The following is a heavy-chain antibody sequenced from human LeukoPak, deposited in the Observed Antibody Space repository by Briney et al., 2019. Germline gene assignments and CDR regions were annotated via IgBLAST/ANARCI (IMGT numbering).Heavy chain of an antibody. D-gene: IGHD6-6*01. J-gene: IGHJ6*02. CDR3: ARGSSRYYYYYGMDV. CDR1: GGTFSSYA. CDR2: IIPIFGTA. V-gene: IGHV1-69*13. Sequence: SVMVSCTASGGTFSSYATSWVRQAPGQGLEWMGGIIPIFGTANYAQKFQGRVTITADESTSTAYMELSSLRSEDTAVYYCARGSSRYYYYYGMDVWGQGTTVTVSS.